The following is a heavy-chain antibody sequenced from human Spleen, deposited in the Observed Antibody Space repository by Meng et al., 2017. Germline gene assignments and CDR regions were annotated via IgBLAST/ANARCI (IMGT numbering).Heavy chain of an antibody. D-gene: IGHD3-22*01. V-gene: IGHV4-61*01. CDR2: VYYSGST. J-gene: IGHJ6*02. CDR1: GDSISDSISSYY. Sequence: SETLSLTCTVSGDSISDSISSYYWSWIRQPPGKELEWIGYVYYSGSTNYHPSFKSRVTISIDTSKSQFSLKLTPVTAADTAVYYCARSRGTSRNYNYYGMDVWGQGTTVTVSS. CDR3: ARSRGTSRNYNYYGMDV.